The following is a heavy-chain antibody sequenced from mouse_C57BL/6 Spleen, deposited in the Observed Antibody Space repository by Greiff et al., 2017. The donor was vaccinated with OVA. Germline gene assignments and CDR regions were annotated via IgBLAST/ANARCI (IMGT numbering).Heavy chain of an antibody. J-gene: IGHJ4*01. Sequence: QVQLKESGPELVKPGASVKISCKASGYAFSSSWMNWVKQRPGKGLEWIGRIYPGDGDTNYNGKFKGKATLTADKSSSTAYMQLSSLTSEDSAVYFCARSDYYGSSYVGENAVDYWGQGTSVTVSS. D-gene: IGHD1-1*01. CDR2: IYPGDGDT. CDR1: GYAFSSSW. V-gene: IGHV1-82*01. CDR3: ARSDYYGSSYVGENAVDY.